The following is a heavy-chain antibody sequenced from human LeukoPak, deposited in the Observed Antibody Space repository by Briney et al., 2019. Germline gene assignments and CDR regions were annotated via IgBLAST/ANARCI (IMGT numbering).Heavy chain of an antibody. CDR2: ISSSSSYI. CDR3: ARDPYSSRGGWFDP. CDR1: GFTFSSYS. J-gene: IGHJ5*02. D-gene: IGHD6-13*01. Sequence: GGSLRLSCAASGFTFSSYSMNWVRQAPGKGLEWVSSISSSSSYIYYADSVKGRFTISRDNAKNSLYLQMNSLRAEDTAVYYCARDPYSSRGGWFDPWGQGTLVTVSS. V-gene: IGHV3-21*01.